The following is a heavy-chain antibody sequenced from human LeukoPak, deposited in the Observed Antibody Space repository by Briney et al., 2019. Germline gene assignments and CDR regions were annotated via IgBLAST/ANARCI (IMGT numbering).Heavy chain of an antibody. CDR2: IYYSGRA. D-gene: IGHD3-22*01. CDR1: VGSVSSSSYY. CDR3: ARRRYYDSTGYLD. J-gene: IGHJ1*01. V-gene: IGHV4-39*01. Sequence: PSETLSLTCSLSVGSVSSSSYYWGWIRQPPGKGLEWIGEIYYSGRAYYNSSLKSRLTISVDTSWNQFSLTLVSVTAADTGVYYCARRRYYDSTGYLDWGQGTLVFVST.